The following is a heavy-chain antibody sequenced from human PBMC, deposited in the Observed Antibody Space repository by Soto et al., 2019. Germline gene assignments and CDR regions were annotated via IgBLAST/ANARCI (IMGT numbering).Heavy chain of an antibody. CDR2: IYYSGST. CDR3: ASSPSSSRWYFDL. Sequence: QVQLQESGPGLVKPSQTLSLTCTVSGGSISSGDYYWSWIRQPPGKGLEWIGYIYYSGSTYYNPSLKSRVTRSVDTSKNQFSLKLSSVTAADTAVYYCASSPSSSRWYFDLWGRGTLVTVSS. V-gene: IGHV4-30-4*01. CDR1: GGSISSGDYY. D-gene: IGHD6-6*01. J-gene: IGHJ2*01.